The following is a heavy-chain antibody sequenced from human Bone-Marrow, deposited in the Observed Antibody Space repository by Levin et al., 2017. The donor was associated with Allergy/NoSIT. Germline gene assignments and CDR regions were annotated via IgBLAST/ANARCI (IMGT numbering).Heavy chain of an antibody. J-gene: IGHJ1*01. CDR3: ARDRGRDGGFQH. D-gene: IGHD3-10*01. CDR1: GFDFSSYG. CDR2: IWFDGSEK. V-gene: IGHV3-33*01. Sequence: HTGGSLRLSCDASGFDFSSYGMHWVRQAPGKGLEWVGRIWFDGSEKTYADSVKGRFTMSRDNSKNTLYLEMNSLRGEDTAVYYCARDRGRDGGFQHWGQGARVTVSS.